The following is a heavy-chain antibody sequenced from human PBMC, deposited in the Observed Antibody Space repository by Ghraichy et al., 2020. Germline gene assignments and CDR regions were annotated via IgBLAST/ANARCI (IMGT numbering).Heavy chain of an antibody. D-gene: IGHD5-18*01. V-gene: IGHV4-59*01. CDR1: GGSISNYY. J-gene: IGHJ4*02. CDR2: VHGSGST. CDR3: ASGTGWLQTY. Sequence: SETLSLTCTVSGGSISNYYCNWFRQPPGKGLEWIGYVHGSGSTKNHPSLESRVTVSSDTAKNEFSLSLTSMTPADTAVYYCASGTGWLQTYWGQGTLVTVSS.